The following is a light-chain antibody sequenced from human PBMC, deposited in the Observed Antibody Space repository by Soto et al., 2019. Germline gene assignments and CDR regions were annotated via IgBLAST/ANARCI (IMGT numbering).Light chain of an antibody. CDR1: SSNIGSNT. CDR3: AAWADSLKGWV. V-gene: IGLV1-44*01. CDR2: SNN. Sequence: QSVLTQPPSASGTPGQRVTISCSGSSSNIGSNTVNWDQQLPGTAPKLLIYSNNQRPSGVPDRFSGSKSGTSASLAISGLQSEDEADYYCAAWADSLKGWVFGGGTKLTVL. J-gene: IGLJ3*02.